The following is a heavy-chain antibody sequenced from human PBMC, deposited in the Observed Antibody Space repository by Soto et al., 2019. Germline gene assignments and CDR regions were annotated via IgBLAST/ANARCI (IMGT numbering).Heavy chain of an antibody. J-gene: IGHJ4*02. CDR2: ISYDGSNK. CDR3: ARARGVDY. D-gene: IGHD1-26*01. Sequence: QVQLVESGGGVVQPRRSLRLSCAASGFTFSSYAMHWVRQAPGKGLEWVAVISYDGSNKYYADSVKGRFTISRDNSKNTLYLQMNSLRAEDTAVYYCARARGVDYWGQGTLVTVSS. CDR1: GFTFSSYA. V-gene: IGHV3-30-3*01.